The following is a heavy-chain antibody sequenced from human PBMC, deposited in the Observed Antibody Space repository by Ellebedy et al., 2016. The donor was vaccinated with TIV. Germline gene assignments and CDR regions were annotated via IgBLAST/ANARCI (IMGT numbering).Heavy chain of an antibody. CDR1: GGSISSGGYY. Sequence: MPSETLSLTCPVSGGSISSGGYYWSWLRQHPGKGLEWIGYIYYSGSTYYNPSLKSRVTISVDPSKNQFALKLSSVTAADTAVYYCASALGIAVGGHDRALGLGMDVWGQGTTVTVSS. CDR3: ASALGIAVGGHDRALGLGMDV. V-gene: IGHV4-31*03. D-gene: IGHD6-19*01. J-gene: IGHJ6*02. CDR2: IYYSGST.